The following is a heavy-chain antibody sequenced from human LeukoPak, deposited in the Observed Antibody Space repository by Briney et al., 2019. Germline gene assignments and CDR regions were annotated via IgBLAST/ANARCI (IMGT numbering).Heavy chain of an antibody. J-gene: IGHJ4*02. V-gene: IGHV1-18*01. D-gene: IGHD3-3*01. CDR2: ISAYNGNT. Sequence: ASVKISSTASGYTFTSYGISWVRQAPGHGLERMGWISAYNGNTNYAQKLQGRVTTTTDTSTSTAYMELRSLRSDDTAVYYCARDFSYRDFWSGYGYFDYWGQGTLVTVSS. CDR3: ARDFSYRDFWSGYGYFDY. CDR1: GYTFTSYG.